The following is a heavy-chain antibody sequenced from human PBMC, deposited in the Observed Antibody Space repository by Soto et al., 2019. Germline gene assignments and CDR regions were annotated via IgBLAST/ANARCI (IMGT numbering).Heavy chain of an antibody. CDR1: GGSISSYY. V-gene: IGHV4-59*01. CDR3: ARGGRYYDILAGYYKYFDY. Sequence: KPSETLSLTCTVSGGSISSYYWIWIRQPPGKGLEWIGYIYYSGSTNYNPSLKSRVTISVDTSKNQFSLKLSSVTAADTAVYYCARGGRYYDILAGYYKYFDYWGQGTLVTVSS. CDR2: IYYSGST. J-gene: IGHJ4*02. D-gene: IGHD3-9*01.